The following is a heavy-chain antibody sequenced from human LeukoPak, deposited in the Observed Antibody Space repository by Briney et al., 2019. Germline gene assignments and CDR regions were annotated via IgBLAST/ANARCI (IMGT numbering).Heavy chain of an antibody. CDR1: GRTFSSCA. Sequence: SVKVSCKASGRTFSSCAISWVRQAPGQGLEWMGGIIPIFRTAKYAQKFQGRVTITTDDSKSTAFMELSSLRYEDTAVYYCARSDSSSWYWRYNWFDPWGKGTPVTVSS. J-gene: IGHJ5*02. CDR2: IIPIFRTA. CDR3: ARSDSSSWYWRYNWFDP. D-gene: IGHD6-13*01. V-gene: IGHV1-69*05.